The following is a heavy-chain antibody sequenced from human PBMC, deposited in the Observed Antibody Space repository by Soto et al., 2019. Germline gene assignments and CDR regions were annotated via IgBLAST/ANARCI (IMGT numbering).Heavy chain of an antibody. CDR1: GSDFSTYI. CDR3: ARLYYDYV. D-gene: IGHD3-3*01. J-gene: IGHJ6*02. V-gene: IGHV3-48*02. Sequence: PGGSLRLFCMASGSDFSTYIMNWVRQAPGQGLEWIAYVSLDSDSIQYADSVKGRFTISRDDAENSLYLQMDSLRDEDTATYYCARLYYDYVWGQGTTVTVSS. CDR2: VSLDSDSI.